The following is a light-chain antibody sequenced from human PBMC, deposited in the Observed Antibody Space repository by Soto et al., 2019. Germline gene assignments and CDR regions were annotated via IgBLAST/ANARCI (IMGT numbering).Light chain of an antibody. Sequence: QSALTQPASVSGSPGQSITISCTGTSSDIGGSNFVSWYQRHPGKAPKLMIYDVSDRPTGISSRFSGSKSGNTASLIISGLQADDEADYYCSSYTSSNTLVFGGGTKLTVL. CDR1: SSDIGGSNF. CDR3: SSYTSSNTLV. J-gene: IGLJ2*01. V-gene: IGLV2-14*03. CDR2: DVS.